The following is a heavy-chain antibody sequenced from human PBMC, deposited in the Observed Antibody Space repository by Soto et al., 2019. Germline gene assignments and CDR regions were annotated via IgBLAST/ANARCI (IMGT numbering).Heavy chain of an antibody. Sequence: EVQLLESGGGLVQPGGSLRLSCAASGFTLSAYAMSWVHQAPGKGLEWVSIISRSGASTYYADSVKGRFTISRDNSKNTLYLQMNSLRAEDTAIYYCAKDSDYRDRIFWYFDLWGRGTLVTVSS. CDR1: GFTLSAYA. V-gene: IGHV3-23*01. D-gene: IGHD2-15*01. CDR2: ISRSGAST. CDR3: AKDSDYRDRIFWYFDL. J-gene: IGHJ2*01.